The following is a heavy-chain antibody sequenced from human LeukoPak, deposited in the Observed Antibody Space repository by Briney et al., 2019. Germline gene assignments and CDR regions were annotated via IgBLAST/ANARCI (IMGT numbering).Heavy chain of an antibody. V-gene: IGHV3-21*01. D-gene: IGHD6-13*01. J-gene: IGHJ4*02. CDR3: ARDGIAAAGTFDY. CDR1: GFTFSRNS. Sequence: GGSLRLSCAASGFTFSRNSMNWVRQAPGKGLELVSSISSSSTYIYYADSVKGRFTISRDNAKNSLYLQMNSLRAEDTAVYYRARDGIAAAGTFDYWGQGTLVTVSS. CDR2: ISSSSTYI.